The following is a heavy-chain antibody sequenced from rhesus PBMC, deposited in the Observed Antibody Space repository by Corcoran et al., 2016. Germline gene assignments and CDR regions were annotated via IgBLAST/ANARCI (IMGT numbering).Heavy chain of an antibody. CDR2: IYSSSGNT. CDR3: ARDRGYWGDSLSFDV. J-gene: IGHJ5-1*01. Sequence: QVQLQESGPGLVKPSETLSLTCAVPGGSIRGGYGRGWVRQPPGQGLVWIGSIYSSSGNTYYNPSLKSRVTISTDTSKNQFSLKLSSVTAADTAVYYCARDRGYWGDSLSFDVWGPGVLVTVSS. V-gene: IGHV4S7*01. CDR1: GGSIRGGYG. D-gene: IGHD3-34*01.